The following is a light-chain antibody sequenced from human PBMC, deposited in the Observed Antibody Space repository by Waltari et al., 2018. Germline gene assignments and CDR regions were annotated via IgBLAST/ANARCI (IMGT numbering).Light chain of an antibody. CDR2: AAS. Sequence: IHLTQSPSSLSASVGDRVTITCRASQGISSYLAWYQQKPGKAPKLLIYAASTLQSGVPPRFSGSGSGTDFTLTISSLQPEDFASYYCQQLNSYPLTFGGGTKVEIK. J-gene: IGKJ4*01. CDR1: QGISSY. V-gene: IGKV1-9*01. CDR3: QQLNSYPLT.